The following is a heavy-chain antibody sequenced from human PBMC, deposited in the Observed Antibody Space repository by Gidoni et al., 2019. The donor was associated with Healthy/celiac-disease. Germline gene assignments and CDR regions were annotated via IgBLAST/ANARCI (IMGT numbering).Heavy chain of an antibody. CDR1: GYTFTSYG. V-gene: IGHV1-18*01. J-gene: IGHJ6*02. D-gene: IGHD2-2*01. CDR2: ISAYNGNT. CDR3: ARTIVVVPAAMPGGMDV. Sequence: QVQLVQSGAEVKKPGASVKVSCKASGYTFTSYGISWVRQAPGQGLEWMGWISAYNGNTNYAQKLQGRVTMTTDTSTSTAYMELRSLRSDDTAVYYCARTIVVVPAAMPGGMDVWGQGTTVTVSS.